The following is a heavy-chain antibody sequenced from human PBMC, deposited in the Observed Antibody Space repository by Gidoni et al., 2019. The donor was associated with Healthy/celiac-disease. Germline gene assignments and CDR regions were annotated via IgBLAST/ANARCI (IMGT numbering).Heavy chain of an antibody. V-gene: IGHV3-23*01. CDR2: ISGSGGST. J-gene: IGHJ4*02. CDR3: AKRTGIAVAGALDY. D-gene: IGHD6-19*01. Sequence: EGQLLEYGGGLVQPGGSLRRSCAACGFAFSSYAMSWVRQAPGKGLEWVSAISGSGGSTYYADSVKGRFTISRDNSKNTLYLQMNSLRAEDTAVYYCAKRTGIAVAGALDYWGQGTLVTVSS. CDR1: GFAFSSYA.